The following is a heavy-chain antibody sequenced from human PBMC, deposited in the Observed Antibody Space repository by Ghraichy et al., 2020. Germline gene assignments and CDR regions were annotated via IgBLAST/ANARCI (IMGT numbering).Heavy chain of an antibody. CDR2: IKPDGSEQ. J-gene: IGHJ6*02. Sequence: GGSLRLSCAASGFTFSRYWMSWVRQAPGKRLEWVANIKPDGSEQYYVDPVKGRFIISRDNADNSLYLDMSSLRGEDTAVYYCGVSVDRGPISLYYYGMDVWGQGTTVTVSS. V-gene: IGHV3-7*03. D-gene: IGHD3-10*01. CDR3: GVSVDRGPISLYYYGMDV. CDR1: GFTFSRYW.